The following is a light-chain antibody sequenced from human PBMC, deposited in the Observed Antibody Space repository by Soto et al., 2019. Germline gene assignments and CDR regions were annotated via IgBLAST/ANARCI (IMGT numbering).Light chain of an antibody. J-gene: IGKJ1*01. CDR2: WAS. CDR1: QSVLFSINQKNY. V-gene: IGKV4-1*01. Sequence: DIVLTQSPDSVAVSLGERATINCKSSQSVLFSINQKNYLAWYHQKPGQPPKLLIYWASIRESGVPTRFSGSGSGTNFTLTIISLHAEDAAVHYCQQYYTTPPTFGLGTKVEVK. CDR3: QQYYTTPPT.